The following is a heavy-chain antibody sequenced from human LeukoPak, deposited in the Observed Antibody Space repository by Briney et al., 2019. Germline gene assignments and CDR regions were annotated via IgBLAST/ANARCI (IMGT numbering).Heavy chain of an antibody. D-gene: IGHD3-3*01. J-gene: IGHJ4*02. CDR2: IAQDGGEK. V-gene: IGHV3-7*01. CDR3: ASEWNIQYSMGVDY. CDR1: GFTFSSSF. Sequence: GGSLRLSCAASGFTFSSSFMSWVRQTPGKGLEWVANIAQDGGEKNYVVSVEGRFTISRDNAKNSLYLEMNLLRAEDTAVYYCASEWNIQYSMGVDYWGQGTLVTVSS.